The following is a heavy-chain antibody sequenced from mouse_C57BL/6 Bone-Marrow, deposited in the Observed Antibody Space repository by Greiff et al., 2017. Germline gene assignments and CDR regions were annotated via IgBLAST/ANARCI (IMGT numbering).Heavy chain of an antibody. CDR3: ARGGDDGFDY. D-gene: IGHD2-2*01. CDR2: IDPSDSYT. Sequence: VQLQQPGAELVKPGASVKLSCKASGYTFTSYWMQWVKQRPGQGLEWIGEIDPSDSYTNYNQKFKGKATLTVDTSSSTAYMQLSSLPSEDSAVYYCARGGDDGFDYWGQGTTLTVSA. V-gene: IGHV1-50*01. J-gene: IGHJ2*01. CDR1: GYTFTSYW.